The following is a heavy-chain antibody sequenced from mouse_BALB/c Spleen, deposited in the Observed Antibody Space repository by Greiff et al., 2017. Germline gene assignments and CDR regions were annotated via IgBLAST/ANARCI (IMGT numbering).Heavy chain of an antibody. CDR3: ARSHDGYYEAWFAY. D-gene: IGHD2-3*01. J-gene: IGHJ3*01. CDR1: GYSITSDYA. Sequence: EVQLVESGPGLVKPSQSLSLTCTVTGYSITSDYAWNWIRQFPGNKLEWMGYISYSGSTSYNPSLKSRISITRDTSKNQFFLQLNSVTTEDTATYYCARSHDGYYEAWFAYWGQGTLVTVSA. CDR2: ISYSGST. V-gene: IGHV3-2*02.